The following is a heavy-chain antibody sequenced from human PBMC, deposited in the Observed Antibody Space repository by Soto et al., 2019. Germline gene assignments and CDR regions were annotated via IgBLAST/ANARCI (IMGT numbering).Heavy chain of an antibody. Sequence: GSLRLSFAASGFTFSNYAMHWFRQAQGKGLECLAVIAYDGSNKFYRDSVKGRFTISRDNSKNTLYLHMNSLRSEDTAVYYCARGDREDIAVVVGARPGEYGIDIWGQGTTVTVSS. CDR2: IAYDGSNK. V-gene: IGHV3-30-3*01. D-gene: IGHD2-15*01. J-gene: IGHJ6*02. CDR3: ARGDREDIAVVVGARPGEYGIDI. CDR1: GFTFSNYA.